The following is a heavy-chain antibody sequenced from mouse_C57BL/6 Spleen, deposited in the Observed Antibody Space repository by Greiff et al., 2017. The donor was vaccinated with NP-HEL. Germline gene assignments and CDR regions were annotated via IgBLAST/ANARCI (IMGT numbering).Heavy chain of an antibody. CDR3: ARSTMVTTGYAMDY. J-gene: IGHJ4*01. D-gene: IGHD2-2*01. V-gene: IGHV5-6*01. CDR2: ISSGGSYT. Sequence: EVKVVESGGDLVKPGGSLKLSCAASGFTFSSYGMSWVRQTPDKRLEWVATISSGGSYTYYPDSVKGRFTISRDNAKNTLYLQMSSLKSEDTAMYYCARSTMVTTGYAMDYWGQGTSVTVSS. CDR1: GFTFSSYG.